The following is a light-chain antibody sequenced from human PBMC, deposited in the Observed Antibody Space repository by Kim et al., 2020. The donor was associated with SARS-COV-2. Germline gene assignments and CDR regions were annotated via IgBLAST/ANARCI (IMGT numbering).Light chain of an antibody. Sequence: SSELTQDPVVSVALGQTVRITCQGDSLRSYYASWXQQKPGQAPVLVIYGKNNRPSGIPDRFSGSSSGNTASLTITGAQAEDEADYYCNSRDSSGNHWVFG. CDR3: NSRDSSGNHWV. V-gene: IGLV3-19*01. CDR2: GKN. J-gene: IGLJ3*02. CDR1: SLRSYY.